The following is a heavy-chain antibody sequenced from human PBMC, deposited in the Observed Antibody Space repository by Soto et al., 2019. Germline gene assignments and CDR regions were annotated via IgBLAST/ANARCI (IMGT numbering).Heavy chain of an antibody. CDR1: GFTFSSYA. CDR3: AKAPYCGGDCYYFVY. Sequence: GGSLRLSCAASGFTFSSYAMSWVRQAPGKGLEWVSAISGSGGSTYYADSVKGRFTISRDNSKNTLYLQMNSLRAEDTAVYYCAKAPYCGGDCYYFVYWGQGTLVNVSS. J-gene: IGHJ4*02. CDR2: ISGSGGST. D-gene: IGHD2-21*02. V-gene: IGHV3-23*01.